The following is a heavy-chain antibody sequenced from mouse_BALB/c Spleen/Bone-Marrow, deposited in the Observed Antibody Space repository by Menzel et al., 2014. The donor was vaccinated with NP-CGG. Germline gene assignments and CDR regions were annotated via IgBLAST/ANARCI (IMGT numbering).Heavy chain of an antibody. CDR2: INPYNGDT. CDR3: ARVTTDWYFDV. J-gene: IGHJ1*01. V-gene: IGHV1-20*02. D-gene: IGHD1-1*01. CDR1: GYSFTGYF. Sequence: EVQLQQSGPELVKPGASVKMSCKASGYSFTGYFMNWVMQSHGKSLEWIGRINPYNGDTFYNQKFKGKATLTVDKSSSTAHMELRSLASEDSAVYCCARVTTDWYFDVWGAGTTVTVSS.